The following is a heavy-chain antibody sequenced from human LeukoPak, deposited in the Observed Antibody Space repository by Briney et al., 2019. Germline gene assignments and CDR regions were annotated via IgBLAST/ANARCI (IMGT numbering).Heavy chain of an antibody. Sequence: PGGSLRLSCAASGFIFSSYWMTWVRQAPGKGLEWVANIKQGGSENSYVDSVKGRFTISRDNAKNSLYLQMNSLRAEDTAVYYCARGSGWYYYWGQGTLVTVSS. CDR2: IKQGGSEN. J-gene: IGHJ4*02. D-gene: IGHD6-19*01. CDR1: GFIFSSYW. V-gene: IGHV3-7*01. CDR3: ARGSGWYYY.